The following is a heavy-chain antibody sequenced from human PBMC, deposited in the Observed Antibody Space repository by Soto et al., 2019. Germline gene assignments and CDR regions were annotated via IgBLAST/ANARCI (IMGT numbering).Heavy chain of an antibody. CDR2: ISYSGNT. CDR3: ARASFDLGGGYYFEY. J-gene: IGHJ4*02. V-gene: IGHV4-31*03. D-gene: IGHD3-9*01. CDR1: GGSIGNGGSY. Sequence: SETLSLTCTVSGGSIGNGGSYWTWIRQHQGQGLEWIGYISYSGNTYYNPSLKGRLNISVDTSKNQFSLKLSSVTAADTAVYYCARASFDLGGGYYFEYWGQGTLV.